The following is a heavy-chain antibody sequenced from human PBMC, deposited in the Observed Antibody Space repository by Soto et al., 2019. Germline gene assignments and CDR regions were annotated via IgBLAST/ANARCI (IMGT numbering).Heavy chain of an antibody. CDR2: TSAYNGNT. V-gene: IGHV1-18*04. CDR1: GYTFTSYG. J-gene: IGHJ6*02. CDR3: ARVSEDIGVVVAATGYYYGMDD. Sequence: QVQLVQSGAEVKKPWASVKVSCKASGYTFTSYGISWVRQAPGQGLAWMGWTSAYNGNTNDAQKLQGRVTMTTDTSTSPAYMELRRLRSDDTAVYYCARVSEDIGVVVAATGYYYGMDDLGQGTTVTVCS. D-gene: IGHD2-15*01.